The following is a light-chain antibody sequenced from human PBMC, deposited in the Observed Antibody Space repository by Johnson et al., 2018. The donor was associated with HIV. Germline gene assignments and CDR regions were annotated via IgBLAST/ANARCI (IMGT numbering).Light chain of an antibody. V-gene: IGLV1-51*01. CDR3: GTCHSARSGGCF. Sequence: QSVLTQPPSVSAAPGQKVTISCSGSSSNIGNNYVSWYQQLPGTAPKLLIYDNNKRPSGIPDRFSGSKSGTSATLGITGLQTGEEADYYCGTCHSARSGGCFIGTGTMVTFL. CDR2: DNN. CDR1: SSNIGNNY. J-gene: IGLJ1*01.